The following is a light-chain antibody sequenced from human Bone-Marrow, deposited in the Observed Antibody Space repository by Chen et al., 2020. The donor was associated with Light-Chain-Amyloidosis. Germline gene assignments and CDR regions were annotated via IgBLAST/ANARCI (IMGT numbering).Light chain of an antibody. CDR2: EED. J-gene: IGLJ3*02. V-gene: IGLV6-57*01. CDR1: SGSIATNY. Sequence: NFLLTQPHSVSESPGKTVIISCTRSSGSIATNYVQWYQQLPGSSPTTVIYEEDQRPSGVPDRLSGSIDRSSNAASLTISGRKTEDEADYYCQSYQGSSQGVFGGGTKLTVL. CDR3: QSYQGSSQGV.